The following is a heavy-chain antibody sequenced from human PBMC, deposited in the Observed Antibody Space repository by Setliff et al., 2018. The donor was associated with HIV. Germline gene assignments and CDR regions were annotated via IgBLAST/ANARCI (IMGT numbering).Heavy chain of an antibody. Sequence: SETLSLTCTVSGGTISSSDYYWGWIRQPPGKGLEWIGSIYYSGTTYYNPSLKSRVTISLDTSKNQFSLRLNSVTAADTAVYYCARVFMPRGGAFDIWGQGTMVTVSS. CDR2: IYYSGTT. CDR3: ARVFMPRGGAFDI. J-gene: IGHJ3*02. CDR1: GGTISSSDYY. D-gene: IGHD2-2*01. V-gene: IGHV4-39*07.